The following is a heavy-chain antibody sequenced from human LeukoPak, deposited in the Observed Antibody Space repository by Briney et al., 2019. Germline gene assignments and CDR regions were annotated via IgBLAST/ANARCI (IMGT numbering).Heavy chain of an antibody. Sequence: PSETLSLTCTVSGDSFSTSNSYWGWIRQPPGKGLGWIGSIYYSGNTYYNASLKSRVTISVDTSKNQFSLKLTSVTAADTAVYYCAELGITMIGGVWGKGTTVTISS. CDR3: AELGITMIGGV. J-gene: IGHJ6*04. D-gene: IGHD3-10*02. CDR2: IYYSGNT. CDR1: GDSFSTSNSY. V-gene: IGHV4-39*01.